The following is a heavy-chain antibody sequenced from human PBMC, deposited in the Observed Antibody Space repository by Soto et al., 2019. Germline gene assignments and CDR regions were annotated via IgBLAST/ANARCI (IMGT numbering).Heavy chain of an antibody. J-gene: IGHJ6*02. CDR1: GFTFSGSA. CDR2: IRREANSYAT. Sequence: PGGSLRLSCIASGFTFSGSAMHWVRQASGKGLEWVGRIRREANSYATAYTASVKGRFTISRDDSKNTAYLQMNGLKTEDTAVYYCTKIEEDGYYGMDVWGQGTTVTVSS. CDR3: TKIEEDGYYGMDV. V-gene: IGHV3-73*01.